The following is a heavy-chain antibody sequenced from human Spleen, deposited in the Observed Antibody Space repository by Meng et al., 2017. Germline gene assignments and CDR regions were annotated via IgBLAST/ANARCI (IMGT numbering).Heavy chain of an antibody. CDR3: ARDRDSSGYYYGGRNWYFDL. Sequence: SETLSLTCAVSGYSITGSYNWGWIRQSPGKGLEWIGSIYQSGSTYYNPSLKSRVTMSADTSKNQFSLKLSSVTTADTAVYYCARDRDSSGYYYGGRNWYFDLWGRGTLVTVSS. CDR1: GYSITGSYN. V-gene: IGHV4-38-2*02. D-gene: IGHD3-22*01. J-gene: IGHJ2*01. CDR2: IYQSGST.